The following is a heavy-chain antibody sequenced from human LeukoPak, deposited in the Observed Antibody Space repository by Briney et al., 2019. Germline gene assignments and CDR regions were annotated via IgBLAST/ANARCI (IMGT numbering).Heavy chain of an antibody. CDR2: IWYDTSNK. CDR1: GFTFSSYG. V-gene: IGHV3-33*01. J-gene: IGHJ6*02. Sequence: GRSLRLSCAASGFTFSSYGMHWVRQAPGKGLEWVAVIWYDTSNKYYADSVKGRFTISRDNSKSMLFLQLNSLRAEDTALYYCARDLHYYVAMDVWGQGTTVTVSS. D-gene: IGHD3-10*02. CDR3: ARDLHYYVAMDV.